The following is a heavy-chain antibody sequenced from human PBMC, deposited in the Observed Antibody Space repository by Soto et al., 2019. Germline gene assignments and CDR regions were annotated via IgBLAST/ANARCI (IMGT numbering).Heavy chain of an antibody. CDR2: IYYSGST. CDR3: ARQGSQWLANYYFDY. J-gene: IGHJ4*02. D-gene: IGHD6-19*01. V-gene: IGHV4-39*01. CDR1: GDSISISSYY. Sequence: SETLSLTCSVSGDSISISSYYWGWIRQPPGKGLEWIGSIYYSGSTYLNPPLKSRVTTSVDTSKNQFSLRLNSVTAADTAVYYCARQGSQWLANYYFDYWGQGTLVTVSS.